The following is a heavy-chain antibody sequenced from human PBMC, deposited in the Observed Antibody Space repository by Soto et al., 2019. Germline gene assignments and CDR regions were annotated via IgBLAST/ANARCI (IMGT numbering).Heavy chain of an antibody. V-gene: IGHV4-31*03. D-gene: IGHD3-22*01. CDR2: IYYSGST. J-gene: IGHJ4*02. CDR3: ARATDEYYDSSGYYTPHFDY. Sequence: PSETLSLTCTVSGGSISSGGYYWSWIRQHPGKGLEWIGYIYYSGSTYYNPSLKSRVTISVDTSKNQFSLKLSSVTAADTAVYYCARATDEYYDSSGYYTPHFDYWGQGTLVTVSS. CDR1: GGSISSGGYY.